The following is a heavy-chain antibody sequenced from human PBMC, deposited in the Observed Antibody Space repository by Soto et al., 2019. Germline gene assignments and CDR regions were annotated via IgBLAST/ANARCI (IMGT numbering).Heavy chain of an antibody. CDR1: NASITSSGYY. V-gene: IGHV4-31*01. Sequence: QVQLQESGPRLVEASQTLSLTCTVSNASITSSGYYWSWVRQPPGKRLEWIGYIYHSGSTFYSPSLPSTLTMSVDTSKNQFSLTLRSVTAADTAVYHCARMSGTYYVPDYWGQGTLVTVSS. CDR3: ARMSGTYYVPDY. J-gene: IGHJ4*02. D-gene: IGHD1-26*01. CDR2: IYHSGST.